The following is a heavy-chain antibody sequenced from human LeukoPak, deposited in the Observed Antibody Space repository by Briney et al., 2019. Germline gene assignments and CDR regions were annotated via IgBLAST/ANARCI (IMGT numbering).Heavy chain of an antibody. CDR3: ARGVVRRWFDAFLDI. CDR2: INHSGST. Sequence: YPSETLSLTCTVSGGSISNYWSWIRQPPGKGLEWIGEINHSGSTNYNPSLKSRVTISVDTSKNQFSLKLSSVTAADTAVYYCARGVVRRWFDAFLDIWGQGTMVTVSS. CDR1: GGSISNY. J-gene: IGHJ3*02. V-gene: IGHV4-34*01. D-gene: IGHD3-10*01.